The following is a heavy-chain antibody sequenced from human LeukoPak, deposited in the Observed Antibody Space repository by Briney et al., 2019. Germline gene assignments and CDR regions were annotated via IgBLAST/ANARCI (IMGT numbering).Heavy chain of an antibody. CDR2: INNDGSST. CDR3: ARASYSTSSRNWFDP. Sequence: PGRSLRLSCAASGFTFSNYWMHWVRQAPGKGLVWVSRINNDGSSTNYADSVKGRFTISRDNAKSTLYLQMNSLRAEDTAVYYCARASYSTSSRNWFDPWGQGTLVTVSS. J-gene: IGHJ5*02. V-gene: IGHV3-74*01. CDR1: GFTFSNYW. D-gene: IGHD6-6*01.